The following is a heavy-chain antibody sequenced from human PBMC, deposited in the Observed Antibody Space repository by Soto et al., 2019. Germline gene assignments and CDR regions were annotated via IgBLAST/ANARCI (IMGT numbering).Heavy chain of an antibody. J-gene: IGHJ5*02. Sequence: VASVKVSCKASGYTFTSYGISWVRQAPGQGLEWMGWISAYNGNTNYAQKLQGRVTMTTDTSTSTAYMELRSLRSDDTAVYYCARGYCSGGSCYSRGTWFDPWGQGTLVTVSS. CDR2: ISAYNGNT. D-gene: IGHD2-15*01. CDR3: ARGYCSGGSCYSRGTWFDP. CDR1: GYTFTSYG. V-gene: IGHV1-18*01.